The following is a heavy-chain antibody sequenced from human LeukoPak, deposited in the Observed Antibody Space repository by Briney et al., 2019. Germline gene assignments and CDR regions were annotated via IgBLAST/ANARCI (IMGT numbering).Heavy chain of an antibody. CDR1: GFTFSRYW. V-gene: IGHV3-7*01. CDR3: ARGRYSGYMYYFDY. CDR2: IKQDGSET. J-gene: IGHJ4*02. Sequence: GVSLRLSCAASGFTFSRYWMTWVRQAPGKGLEWVANIKQDGSETYYVDAVKGRFTISRENAKNSLYLQMNSLRVDDTAVYFCARGRYSGYMYYFDYWGQGTLVTVSS. D-gene: IGHD5-12*01.